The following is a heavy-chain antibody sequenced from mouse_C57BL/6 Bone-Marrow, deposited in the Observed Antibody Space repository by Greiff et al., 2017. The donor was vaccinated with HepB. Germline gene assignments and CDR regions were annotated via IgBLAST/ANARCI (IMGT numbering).Heavy chain of an antibody. CDR2: IRNKANNHAT. CDR3: TRRFSVAYFDY. J-gene: IGHJ2*01. CDR1: GFTFSDAW. V-gene: IGHV6-6*01. D-gene: IGHD3-2*02. Sequence: VQLKESGGGLVQPGGSMKLSCAASGFTFSDAWMDWVRQSPEKGLEWVAEIRNKANNHATYYAESVKGRFTISRDDSKSSVYLQMNSLRAEDTGIYYCTRRFSVAYFDYWGQGTTLTVSS.